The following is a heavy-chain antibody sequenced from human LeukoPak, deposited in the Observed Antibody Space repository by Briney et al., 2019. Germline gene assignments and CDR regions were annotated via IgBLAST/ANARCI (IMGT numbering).Heavy chain of an antibody. CDR2: INPNSGGT. J-gene: IGHJ6*02. CDR1: GYTFTGYY. CDR3: ASEWFYGDYNYYYGMDV. D-gene: IGHD4-17*01. V-gene: IGHV1-2*02. Sequence: GASVKVSCKASGYTFTGYYMHWVRQAPGQGLEWMGWINPNSGGTNYAQKFQGRVTMTRDTSISTAYMELSRLRSDDTAVYYCASEWFYGDYNYYYGMDVWGQGTTVTVSS.